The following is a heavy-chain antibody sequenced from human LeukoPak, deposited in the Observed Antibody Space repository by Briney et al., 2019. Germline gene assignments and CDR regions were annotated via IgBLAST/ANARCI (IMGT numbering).Heavy chain of an antibody. CDR2: ITSNGGTT. D-gene: IGHD1-20*01. V-gene: IGHV3-64*02. Sequence: GGSLRLSCDASGSTFSSYVMHWLRQAPGKGLEYVSSITSNGGTTYYADSVKGRFTISRDNSKNTLYLQMGSLRAEDMAVYYCARDLTGTGDYWGQGTLVTVSS. CDR1: GSTFSSYV. CDR3: ARDLTGTGDY. J-gene: IGHJ4*02.